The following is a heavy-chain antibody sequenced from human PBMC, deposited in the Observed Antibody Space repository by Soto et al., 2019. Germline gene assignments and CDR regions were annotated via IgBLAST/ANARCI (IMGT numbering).Heavy chain of an antibody. Sequence: ASVKVSCKASGYTFTGYYMHWVRQAPGQGLEWMGWINPNSGGTNYAQRFQGRVTMTRDTSISTAYMELSRLRSDDTAVYYCAIHTALSSVLLWVGGLSYLYRRRNWFDPWDQGSLFTVSS. J-gene: IGHJ5*01. D-gene: IGHD3-10*01. CDR1: GYTFTGYY. CDR3: AIHTALSSVLLWVGGLSYLYRRRNWFDP. CDR2: INPNSGGT. V-gene: IGHV1-2*02.